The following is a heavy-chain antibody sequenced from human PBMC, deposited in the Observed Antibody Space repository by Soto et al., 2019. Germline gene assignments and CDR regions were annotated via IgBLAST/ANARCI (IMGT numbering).Heavy chain of an antibody. J-gene: IGHJ4*02. Sequence: HPGGSLRLSCSASGFIFSSYAMHWVRQAPGKGLEYVSSITTNGGSTYYAASVKGRFTISRDNSKNTLFLQMSGLRADDTAVYYCVKGVTGTNPGDHWGQGTLVTVSS. D-gene: IGHD1-7*01. CDR3: VKGVTGTNPGDH. CDR2: ITTNGGST. V-gene: IGHV3-64D*06. CDR1: GFIFSSYA.